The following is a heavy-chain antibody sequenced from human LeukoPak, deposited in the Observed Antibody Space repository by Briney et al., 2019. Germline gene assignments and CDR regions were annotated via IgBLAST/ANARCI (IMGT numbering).Heavy chain of an antibody. CDR3: ARSDSSDLRGAFDI. Sequence: SETLSLTCTVSGGSISSYYWSWIRQPPGKGLEWIGYIYYSGSTNYNPSLKSRVTISVDTSKNQFSLKLSSVTAADTAVYYCARSDSSDLRGAFDIWGQGTMVTVSS. CDR2: IYYSGST. J-gene: IGHJ3*02. D-gene: IGHD3-22*01. V-gene: IGHV4-59*01. CDR1: GGSISSYY.